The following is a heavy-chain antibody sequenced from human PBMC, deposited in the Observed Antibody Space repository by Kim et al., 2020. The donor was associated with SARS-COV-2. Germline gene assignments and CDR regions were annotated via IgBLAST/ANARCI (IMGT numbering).Heavy chain of an antibody. CDR1: GFTFSSYA. Sequence: GGSLRLSCAASGFTFSSYAMHWVRQAPGKGLEWVAVISYDGSNKYYADSVKGRFTISRDNSKNTLYLQMNSLRAEDTAVYYCARDRDYYDSSGPGYFDLWGRGTLVTVSS. CDR3: ARDRDYYDSSGPGYFDL. J-gene: IGHJ2*01. V-gene: IGHV3-30*04. D-gene: IGHD3-22*01. CDR2: ISYDGSNK.